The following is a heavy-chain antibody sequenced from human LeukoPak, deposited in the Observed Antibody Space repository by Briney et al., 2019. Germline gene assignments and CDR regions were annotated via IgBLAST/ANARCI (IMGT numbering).Heavy chain of an antibody. V-gene: IGHV4-59*01. D-gene: IGHD3-9*01. CDR3: AREGYDILTGYRNYFDY. J-gene: IGHJ4*02. Sequence: QVQLQESGPGLVKPSETLSLTCTVSGGSISSYYWRWIRQPPGKGLEWIGYIYYSGSTNYNPSLKSRVTISVDTSKNQFSLKLSSVTAADTAVYYCAREGYDILTGYRNYFDYWGQGTLVTVSS. CDR2: IYYSGST. CDR1: GGSISSYY.